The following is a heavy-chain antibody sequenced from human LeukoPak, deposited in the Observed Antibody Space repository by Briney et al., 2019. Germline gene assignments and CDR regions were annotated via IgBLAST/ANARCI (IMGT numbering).Heavy chain of an antibody. CDR3: ARAGGGTYYDFWSGYPTENYYMDV. V-gene: IGHV3-30*01. Sequence: PGGSLRLSCAASGFTFSSYAMHWVRQAPGKGLEWVAVISYDGSNKYYADSVKGRFTISRDNSKNTLYLQMNSLRAEDTAVYYCARAGGGTYYDFWSGYPTENYYMDVWGKGTTVTVSS. CDR2: ISYDGSNK. CDR1: GFTFSSYA. D-gene: IGHD3-3*01. J-gene: IGHJ6*03.